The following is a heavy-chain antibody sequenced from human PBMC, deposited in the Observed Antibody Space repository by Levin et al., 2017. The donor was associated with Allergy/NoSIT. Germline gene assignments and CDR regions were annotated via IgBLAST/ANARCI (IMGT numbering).Heavy chain of an antibody. D-gene: IGHD6-13*01. Sequence: SQTLSLPCTVSGGSISPASYYWGWIRQPPGKGLEWIGSIYYSGSTYYNPSLKSRVTISADTSKNQFSLNLSSVTAADTAVYYCARLAAAVQFWGQGTTVTVSS. CDR1: GGSISPASYY. CDR2: IYYSGST. V-gene: IGHV4-39*01. J-gene: IGHJ6*02. CDR3: ARLAAAVQF.